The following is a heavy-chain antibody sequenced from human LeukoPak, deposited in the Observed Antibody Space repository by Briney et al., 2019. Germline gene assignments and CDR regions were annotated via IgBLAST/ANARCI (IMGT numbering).Heavy chain of an antibody. CDR2: ISGSGGST. D-gene: IGHD5-18*01. Sequence: GGSLRLSCAASGFTFSSYAMSWVRQAPGKGLEWVSAISGSGGSTYYADSVKGRFTISRDNSKNTLYLHMNSLRGEDTAIYYCASGYTYGYYYLDFWGQGTLVTVSS. CDR1: GFTFSSYA. CDR3: ASGYTYGYYYLDF. V-gene: IGHV3-23*01. J-gene: IGHJ4*02.